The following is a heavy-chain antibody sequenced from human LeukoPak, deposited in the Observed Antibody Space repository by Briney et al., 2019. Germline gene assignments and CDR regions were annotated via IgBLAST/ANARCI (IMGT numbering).Heavy chain of an antibody. V-gene: IGHV3-23*01. J-gene: IGHJ6*02. CDR2: ISTLGEST. CDR3: ARDRLVVVPAAISDQYYGMDV. D-gene: IGHD2-2*02. Sequence: PGGSLRLSCAASGFTFSSFSMSWVRQAPGKGLEWVSAISTLGESTYYADSVKGRFTISRDNSKSTLHLQINSLRVEDTAVYYCARDRLVVVPAAISDQYYGMDVWGQGTTVTVSS. CDR1: GFTFSSFS.